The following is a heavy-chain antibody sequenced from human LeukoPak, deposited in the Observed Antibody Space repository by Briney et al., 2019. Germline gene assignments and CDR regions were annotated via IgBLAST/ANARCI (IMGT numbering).Heavy chain of an antibody. D-gene: IGHD6-13*01. CDR3: ARETPYSSSWTVFDY. J-gene: IGHJ4*02. CDR2: ISGSGGST. CDR1: GFTFSSYG. Sequence: GGSLRLSCAASGFTFSSYGMTWVRQAPAKGLEWVSAISGSGGSTYYADSVKGRFTISRDNSKNTLYLQMNSLRAEDTAVYYCARETPYSSSWTVFDYWGLGTLVTVSS. V-gene: IGHV3-23*01.